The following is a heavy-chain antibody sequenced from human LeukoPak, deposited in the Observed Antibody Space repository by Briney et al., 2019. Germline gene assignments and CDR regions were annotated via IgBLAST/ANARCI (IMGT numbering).Heavy chain of an antibody. Sequence: ASVKVSCKASGYTFTSYGISWVRQAPGQGLEWMGWISAYNGNTNYAQKLQGRVTMTTDTSTSTAYMELRSLRSDDTAVYYCARVFLSGSYLGYYHYYYMDVWGKGTTVTVSS. V-gene: IGHV1-18*01. D-gene: IGHD3-10*01. CDR2: ISAYNGNT. J-gene: IGHJ6*03. CDR3: ARVFLSGSYLGYYHYYYMDV. CDR1: GYTFTSYG.